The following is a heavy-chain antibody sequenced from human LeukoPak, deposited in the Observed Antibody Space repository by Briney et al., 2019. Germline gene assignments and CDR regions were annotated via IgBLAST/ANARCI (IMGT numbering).Heavy chain of an antibody. V-gene: IGHV3-20*04. CDR1: GFTFDDYG. Sequence: GGSLRLSCAASGFTFDDYGMSWVRQAPGKGLEWVSGINWNGGSTGYADSVKGRFTISRDNPKNTLYLQMNSLRAEDTAVYYCAKDRSGCDYHWGQGTLVTVSS. D-gene: IGHD5-12*01. J-gene: IGHJ4*02. CDR3: AKDRSGCDYH. CDR2: INWNGGST.